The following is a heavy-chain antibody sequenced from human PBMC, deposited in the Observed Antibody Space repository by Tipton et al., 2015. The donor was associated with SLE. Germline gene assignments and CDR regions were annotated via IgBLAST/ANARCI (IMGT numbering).Heavy chain of an antibody. CDR3: AREDGSGGLDY. CDR1: GGSFSGYY. Sequence: TLSLTCAVYGGSFSGYYWSWIRQPPGKGLEWIGEINHSGSTNYNPSLKSRVTISVDTSKNQFSLKLSSVTAADTAVYYCAREDGSGGLDYWGQGTLVTVSS. D-gene: IGHD6-19*01. CDR2: INHSGST. V-gene: IGHV4-34*01. J-gene: IGHJ4*02.